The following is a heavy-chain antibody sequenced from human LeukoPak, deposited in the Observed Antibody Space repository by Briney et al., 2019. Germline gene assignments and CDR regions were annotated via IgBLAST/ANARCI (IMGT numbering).Heavy chain of an antibody. CDR3: AAIPVWVVVPAAQFDY. CDR1: GYTLTELS. CDR2: FDPEDGET. J-gene: IGHJ4*02. V-gene: IGHV1-24*01. Sequence: ASVKVSCKVSGYTLTELSMRWVRQAPGKGLEWMGGFDPEDGETIYAQKFQGRVTMAEDTSTDTAYTELSSLRSEDTAVYYCAAIPVWVVVPAAQFDYWGQGTLVTVSS. D-gene: IGHD2-2*01.